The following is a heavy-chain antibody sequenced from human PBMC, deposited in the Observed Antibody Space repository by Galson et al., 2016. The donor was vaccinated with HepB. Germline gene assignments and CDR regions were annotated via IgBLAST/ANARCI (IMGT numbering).Heavy chain of an antibody. D-gene: IGHD4-17*01. CDR1: GFTFGTYA. J-gene: IGHJ4*02. V-gene: IGHV3-23*01. Sequence: SLRLSCAASGFTFGTYAVNWVRQAPGKGLEWVSAISDSGDSTYYADSVQGRFSISRDNSKNTLYLQMNSLRAEDTALYYCAKSATVIDGIDDWGQGTLVTVSS. CDR3: AKSATVIDGIDD. CDR2: ISDSGDST.